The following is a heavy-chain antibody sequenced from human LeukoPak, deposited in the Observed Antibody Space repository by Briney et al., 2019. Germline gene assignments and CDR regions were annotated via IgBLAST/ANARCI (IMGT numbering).Heavy chain of an antibody. CDR1: GFTFSSYA. CDR2: ISYDGSNK. Sequence: GGSLRLSCAASGFTFSSYAMHWVRQAPGKGLEWVAVISYDGSNKYYADSVKGRFTISRDNANNSLYLQMNSLRAEDTAVYYCVGWDWGQGTLVTVSS. J-gene: IGHJ4*02. CDR3: VGWD. V-gene: IGHV3-30-3*01.